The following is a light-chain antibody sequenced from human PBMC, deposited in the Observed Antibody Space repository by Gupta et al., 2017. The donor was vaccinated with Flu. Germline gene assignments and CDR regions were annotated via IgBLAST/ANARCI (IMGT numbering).Light chain of an antibody. CDR3: MQALQTPYT. Sequence: EIVMTQSLVSLYVTPGASSSIPGKSGQSLLHSNQYKYLDWYLQKPGQAPELLIYLSYNRASGVPERFSAFGSDIDFTLDISRVEAEDVGIYYCMQALQTPYTFAQGTKLEI. V-gene: IGKV2-28*01. J-gene: IGKJ2*01. CDR2: LSY. CDR1: QSLLHSNQYKY.